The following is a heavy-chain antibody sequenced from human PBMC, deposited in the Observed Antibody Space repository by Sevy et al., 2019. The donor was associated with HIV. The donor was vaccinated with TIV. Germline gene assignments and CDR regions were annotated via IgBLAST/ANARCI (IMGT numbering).Heavy chain of an antibody. CDR3: AGENAWGRGYS. V-gene: IGHV4-59*08. J-gene: IGHJ4*02. D-gene: IGHD1-26*01. CDR1: GGSITSLY. CDR2: IYYNGHI. Sequence: SETLSLTCTVSGGSITSLYWNWIRQPPGKGLEWIANIYYNGHINYNPSLKSRVTLSLDTSKNQFSLRLGSVTAADTAMYYCAGENAWGRGYSWGQGTLLTVSS.